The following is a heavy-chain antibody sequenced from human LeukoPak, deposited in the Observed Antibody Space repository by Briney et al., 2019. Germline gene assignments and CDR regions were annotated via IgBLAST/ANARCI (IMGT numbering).Heavy chain of an antibody. V-gene: IGHV4-39*01. J-gene: IGHJ4*02. CDR2: IYYSGST. CDR3: ARRRGSGSTQVFDY. Sequence: SETLSLTCTVSGGSISSSSYYWGWIRQPPGKGLEWIGSIYYSGSTYYNPSLKSRVTISVDTSKNQFSLKLSSVTAADTAVYYCARRRGSGSTQVFDYWGQGTLVTVS. CDR1: GGSISSSSYY. D-gene: IGHD6-19*01.